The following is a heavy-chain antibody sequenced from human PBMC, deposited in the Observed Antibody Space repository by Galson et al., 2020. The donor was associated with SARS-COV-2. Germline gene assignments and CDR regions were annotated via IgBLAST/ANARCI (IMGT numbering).Heavy chain of an antibody. V-gene: IGHV3-30*18. D-gene: IGHD2-15*01. CDR2: TSYDEVNK. CDR1: GFTFRTYG. CDR3: AKDDVQYCSGGSCYIEGWFFDS. J-gene: IGHJ4*02. Sequence: GGSLRLSCEASGFTFRTYGMHWVRQAPGKGLEWVAVTSYDEVNKYYADSVKGRFTISKDNSKNTVYLQMSRLKIEDTAVYFCAKDDVQYCSGGSCYIEGWFFDSWGPGTLVTVSS.